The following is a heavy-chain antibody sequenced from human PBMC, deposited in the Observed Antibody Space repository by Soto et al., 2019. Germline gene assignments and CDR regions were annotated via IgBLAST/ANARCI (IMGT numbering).Heavy chain of an antibody. V-gene: IGHV3-30*18. J-gene: IGHJ1*01. CDR1: GFTFSSYG. CDR2: ISYDGSNK. Sequence: QVQLVESGGGVVQPGRSLRLSCAASGFTFSSYGMHWVRQAPGKGLEWVAVISYDGSNKYYADSVKGRFTISRDNSKNTLYLQMTSLRAEDTAVYYCAKEQGVAVAGTVYFQHWGQGTLATVSS. CDR3: AKEQGVAVAGTVYFQH. D-gene: IGHD6-19*01.